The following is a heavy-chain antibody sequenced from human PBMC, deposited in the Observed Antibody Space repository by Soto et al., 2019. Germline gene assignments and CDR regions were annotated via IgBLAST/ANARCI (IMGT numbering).Heavy chain of an antibody. J-gene: IGHJ6*02. Sequence: QVQLVESGGGVVQPGRSLRLSCAASGFTFSSYGMHWVRQAPGKGLEWVAVISYDGSNKYYADSVKGRFTISRDNSKNTLYLQMNSLRAEDTAVYYCAKVGPHYYDSSGYHPMDYYHYGMDVWGQGTTVTVSS. CDR3: AKVGPHYYDSSGYHPMDYYHYGMDV. V-gene: IGHV3-30*18. CDR1: GFTFSSYG. D-gene: IGHD3-22*01. CDR2: ISYDGSNK.